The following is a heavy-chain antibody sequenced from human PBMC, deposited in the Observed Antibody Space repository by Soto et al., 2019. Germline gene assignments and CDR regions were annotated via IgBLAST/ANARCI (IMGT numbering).Heavy chain of an antibody. J-gene: IGHJ4*02. CDR2: IKQDGSEK. V-gene: IGHV3-7*01. CDR3: ARDHGLSGSYLFDY. Sequence: EVQLVESGGGLVQPGGSLRLSCAASGFTFSSYWMSWVRQAPGKGLEWVANIKQDGSEKYYVDSVKGRFTISRDNAKNSLYLQMNSLRAEDTAVYYCARDHGLSGSYLFDYWGQGTLVTVSS. D-gene: IGHD1-26*01. CDR1: GFTFSSYW.